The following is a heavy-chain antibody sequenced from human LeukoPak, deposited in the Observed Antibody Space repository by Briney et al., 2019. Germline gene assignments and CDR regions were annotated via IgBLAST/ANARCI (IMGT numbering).Heavy chain of an antibody. CDR3: AKNYDFLTGYAS. CDR1: GYTFTTYD. Sequence: ASVKVSCKAFGYTFTTYDINWVRQATGQGLEWTGWVNPSSGVTRYAQKFQGRVTMTRNTSISTAYMELSSLRSEDTAVYYCAKNYDFLTGYASWGQGTLVTVSS. J-gene: IGHJ4*02. D-gene: IGHD3-9*01. CDR2: VNPSSGVT. V-gene: IGHV1-8*01.